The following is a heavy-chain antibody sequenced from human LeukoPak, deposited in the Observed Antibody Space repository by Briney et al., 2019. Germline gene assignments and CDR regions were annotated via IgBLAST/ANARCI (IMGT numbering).Heavy chain of an antibody. CDR2: IIPILGIA. D-gene: IGHD2-2*01. J-gene: IGHJ4*02. V-gene: IGHV1-69*04. Sequence: GASVKVSCKASGYTFTSYGISWVRQAPGQGLEWMGRIIPILGIANYAQKFQGRVTITADKSTSTAYMELSSLRSDDTAVYYCARAIRNQLLSDYWGQGTLVTVSS. CDR1: GYTFTSYG. CDR3: ARAIRNQLLSDY.